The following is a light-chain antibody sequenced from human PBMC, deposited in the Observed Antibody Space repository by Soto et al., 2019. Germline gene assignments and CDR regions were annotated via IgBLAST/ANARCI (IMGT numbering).Light chain of an antibody. CDR1: QAIRND. J-gene: IGKJ1*01. Sequence: AIQMTQSPSSLSASVGDRVTITCRASQAIRNDLGWYQQKPGKAPNLLIFGASNLQVGVPVRFSASGSGTNFTLTISNLQPEDFASYYCLQDYTYPWTFGHGTKVDI. CDR3: LQDYTYPWT. V-gene: IGKV1-6*01. CDR2: GAS.